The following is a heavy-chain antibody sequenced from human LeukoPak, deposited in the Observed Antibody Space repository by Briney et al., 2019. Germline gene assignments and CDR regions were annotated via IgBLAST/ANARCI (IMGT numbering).Heavy chain of an antibody. CDR3: ARGRSVTVPETTKLFDQ. CDR1: GYTFTGYY. CDR2: INPNSGGT. Sequence: ASVKASCKASGYTFTGYYLHWVRQAPGQGLEWMAWINPNSGGTSYAQKFRGRVTMARDTSISTAYMELSRLRSDDTAVYYCARGRSVTVPETTKLFDQWGQGTLVTVSS. D-gene: IGHD1-7*01. J-gene: IGHJ4*02. V-gene: IGHV1-2*02.